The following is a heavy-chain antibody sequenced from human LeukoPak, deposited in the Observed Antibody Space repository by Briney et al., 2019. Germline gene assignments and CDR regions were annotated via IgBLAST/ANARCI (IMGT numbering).Heavy chain of an antibody. CDR3: ARRPRYSSGHYYDL. V-gene: IGHV3-53*01. Sequence: GGSLRLSCAASGFTVSSNYMSWVRQAPGKGLEWVSVIYSGGSTYYADSVKGRFTISRDNSKNTLFLQMNSLRAEDTAVYYCARRPRYSSGHYYDLWGQGTLVTVSS. D-gene: IGHD3-22*01. CDR1: GFTVSSNY. CDR2: IYSGGST. J-gene: IGHJ4*02.